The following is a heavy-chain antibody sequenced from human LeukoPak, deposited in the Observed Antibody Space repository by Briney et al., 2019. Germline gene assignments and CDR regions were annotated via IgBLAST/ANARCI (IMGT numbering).Heavy chain of an antibody. V-gene: IGHV3-7*01. J-gene: IGHJ4*02. CDR2: IKQDGSEK. CDR3: ARGGRIAAAGN. CDR1: GFTFSSYW. D-gene: IGHD6-13*01. Sequence: GGSLRLSCAASGFTFSSYWMSRVRQAPGKGLEWVANIKQDGSEKYYVDSVKGRFTISRDNAKNSLYLQMNSLRAEDTAVYYCARGGRIAAAGNWGQGTLVTVSS.